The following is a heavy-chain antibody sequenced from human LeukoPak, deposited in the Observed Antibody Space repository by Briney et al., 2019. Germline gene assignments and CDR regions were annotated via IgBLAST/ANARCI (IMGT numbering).Heavy chain of an antibody. Sequence: GGSMRLSCAASGFTLSSYAMSWVRQAPGKGREWVSAISGSGGSTYYADSVKGQFTISRDNSKNTLYLQMNSLRAEDTAVYYCAKYLRPGYSYGFGMDVWGQGTTVTVSS. CDR1: GFTLSSYA. CDR2: ISGSGGST. J-gene: IGHJ6*02. CDR3: AKYLRPGYSYGFGMDV. V-gene: IGHV3-23*01. D-gene: IGHD5-18*01.